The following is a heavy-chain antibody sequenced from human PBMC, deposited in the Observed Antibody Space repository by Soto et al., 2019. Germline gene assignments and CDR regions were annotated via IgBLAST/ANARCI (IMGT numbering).Heavy chain of an antibody. CDR2: IIPIFGTA. CDR3: AREIRYNWNSGTNWFDP. D-gene: IGHD1-7*01. Sequence: QVQLVQSGAEVKKPGSSVKVSCKASGGTFSSYAISWVRQAPGQGLEWMGGIIPIFGTANYAQKFQGRVTIPADESTSTAYMELSSLRSEDTAVYYCAREIRYNWNSGTNWFDPWGQGTLVTVSS. CDR1: GGTFSSYA. J-gene: IGHJ5*02. V-gene: IGHV1-69*01.